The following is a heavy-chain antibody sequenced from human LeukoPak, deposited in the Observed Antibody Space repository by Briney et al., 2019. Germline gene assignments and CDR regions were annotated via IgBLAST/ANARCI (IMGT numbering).Heavy chain of an antibody. Sequence: GGSLRLSCAASGFTFSSYSMNWVRQAPVKGLEWVSSISSSSSYIYYADSVKGRFTISRDNAKNSLYLQMNSLRAEDTAVYYCASDNRNAFDIWGQGTMVTVSS. J-gene: IGHJ3*02. D-gene: IGHD1-14*01. CDR2: ISSSSSYI. V-gene: IGHV3-21*01. CDR3: ASDNRNAFDI. CDR1: GFTFSSYS.